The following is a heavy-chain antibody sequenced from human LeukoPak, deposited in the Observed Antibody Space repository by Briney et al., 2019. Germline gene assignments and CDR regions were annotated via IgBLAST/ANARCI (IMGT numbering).Heavy chain of an antibody. CDR1: GYTFTGHY. CDR2: INPSSGGT. CDR3: ASGDYGDPPLNY. D-gene: IGHD4/OR15-4a*01. Sequence: ASVKVSCKASGYTFTGHYMHWVRQAPGQGLEWMGWINPSSGGTNYAQKFQGRVTMTRDTSISTAYMELSRLRSDDTAVCYCASGDYGDPPLNYWGQGTLVTVSS. V-gene: IGHV1-2*02. J-gene: IGHJ4*02.